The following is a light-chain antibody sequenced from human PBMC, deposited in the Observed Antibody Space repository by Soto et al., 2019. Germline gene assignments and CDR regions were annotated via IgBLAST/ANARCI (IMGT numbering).Light chain of an antibody. V-gene: IGKV1-8*01. J-gene: IGKJ4*01. CDR1: QNIGSF. Sequence: AIRMTQSPSSFSASTGDRVTITCRASQNIGSFLAWYQQQPGKAPKLLIYDASTLQSGVPSRFSGSGSGTDFALTISCLQSEDFATYYCQQYYSYPPSFGGGTKVEIK. CDR3: QQYYSYPPS. CDR2: DAS.